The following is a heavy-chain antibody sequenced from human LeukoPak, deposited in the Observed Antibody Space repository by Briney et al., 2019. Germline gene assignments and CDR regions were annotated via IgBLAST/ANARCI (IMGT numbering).Heavy chain of an antibody. CDR1: GFTFSDYY. V-gene: IGHV3-11*06. CDR2: SSSSSSYT. CDR3: ARDIAVAGTDYYGMDV. Sequence: GGSLGLSCAASGFTFSDYYMSWIRQAPGKGLEWVSYSSSSSSYTNYADSVKGRFTISRDNAKNSLYLQMNSLRAGDTAVYYCARDIAVAGTDYYGMDVWGKGTTVTVSS. J-gene: IGHJ6*04. D-gene: IGHD6-19*01.